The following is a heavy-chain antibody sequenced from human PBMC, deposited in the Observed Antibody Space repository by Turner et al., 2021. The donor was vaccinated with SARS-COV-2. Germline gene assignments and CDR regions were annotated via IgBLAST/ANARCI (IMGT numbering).Heavy chain of an antibody. CDR3: ARKVVHMVRGVISWFDP. CDR2: VIPEDGET. D-gene: IGHD3-10*01. Sequence: EVQVVQAGCGGRKPGATWYISCKVSGYTVPDYYMPWVQQAPGKGREGMGLVIPEDGETRYAEKFQGGLTITAETSTDTAYMEQSSMRSEDTAVYYCARKVVHMVRGVISWFDPWGQGTLVTVSS. J-gene: IGHJ5*02. V-gene: IGHV1-69-2*01. CDR1: GYTVPDYY.